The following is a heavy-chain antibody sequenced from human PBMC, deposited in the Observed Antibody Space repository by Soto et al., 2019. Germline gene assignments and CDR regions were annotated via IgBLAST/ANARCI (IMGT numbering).Heavy chain of an antibody. CDR3: ARGSRSYYYDSSGYPH. CDR1: GGSISSGDYY. D-gene: IGHD3-22*01. CDR2: IYYSGST. Sequence: SETLSLTXTVSGGSISSGDYYWSWIRQPPGKGLEWIGYIYYSGSTYYNPSLKSRVTISVDTSKNQFSLKLSSVTAADTAVYYCARGSRSYYYDSSGYPHCGQGTLVTVSS. J-gene: IGHJ4*02. V-gene: IGHV4-30-4*01.